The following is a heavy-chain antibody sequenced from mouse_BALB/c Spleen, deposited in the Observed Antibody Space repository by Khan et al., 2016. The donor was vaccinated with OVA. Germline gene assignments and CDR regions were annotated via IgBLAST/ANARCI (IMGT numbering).Heavy chain of an antibody. CDR3: ARRTYFGYTFAY. J-gene: IGHJ3*01. Sequence: QVQLKQSGAELARPGASVKLSCKASGYTFTDYYINWVKQRTGQGLEWIGEIYPRSGNTYYNEKFKGKATLTADKSSSIAYMQLTSLTSEDSAVXFCARRTYFGYTFAYWGQGTLVTVSA. V-gene: IGHV1-77*01. D-gene: IGHD1-2*01. CDR1: GYTFTDYY. CDR2: IYPRSGNT.